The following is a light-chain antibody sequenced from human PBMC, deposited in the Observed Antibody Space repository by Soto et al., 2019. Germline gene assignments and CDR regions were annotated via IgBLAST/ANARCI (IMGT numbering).Light chain of an antibody. J-gene: IGKJ2*02. CDR2: GAS. V-gene: IGKV3-20*01. Sequence: EIVLTQSPGTLSLSPGERATLSCRASQSVSSSYLAWYQQKPGQAPRLLIYGASSRATGIPDRFSGSGSGTYFTLTISRLEPEDFAVYYCQQYGSSPCGTFGQGTKLEIK. CDR1: QSVSSSY. CDR3: QQYGSSPCGT.